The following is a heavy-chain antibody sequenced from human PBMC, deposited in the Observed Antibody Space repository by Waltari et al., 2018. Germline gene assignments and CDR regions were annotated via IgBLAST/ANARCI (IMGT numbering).Heavy chain of an antibody. CDR1: GFTFSSYA. Sequence: QVQLVESGGGVVQPGRSLSLSCAASGFTFSSYAMHWVRQAPGKGLEWVAVISYDGSSKYDADSVKGRFTNSRDNSKNTQYLQMNSLRAEDTAVYYCWRFRGLRFLEWLFSALDYWGQGTLVTVSS. CDR3: WRFRGLRFLEWLFSALDY. CDR2: ISYDGSSK. D-gene: IGHD3-3*01. V-gene: IGHV3-30-3*01. J-gene: IGHJ4*02.